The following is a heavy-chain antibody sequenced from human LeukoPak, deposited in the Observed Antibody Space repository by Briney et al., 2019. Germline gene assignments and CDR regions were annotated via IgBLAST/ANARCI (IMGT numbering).Heavy chain of an antibody. CDR3: ARPLVHNYGYWYFDL. J-gene: IGHJ2*01. CDR1: GYSFTSYW. Sequence: GESLKISCKGSGYSFTSYWIGWVRQMPGKGLEWMGIIYPGDSDTRYSPSFQGQVTISADKSISTAYLQWSSLKASDTAMYYCARPLVHNYGYWYFDLWGRGTLVTVSS. CDR2: IYPGDSDT. D-gene: IGHD5-18*01. V-gene: IGHV5-51*01.